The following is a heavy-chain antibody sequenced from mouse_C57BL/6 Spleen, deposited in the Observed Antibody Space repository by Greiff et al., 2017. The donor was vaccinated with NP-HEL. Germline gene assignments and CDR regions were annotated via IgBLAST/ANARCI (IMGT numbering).Heavy chain of an antibody. CDR2: FTMYSDAT. J-gene: IGHJ4*01. Sequence: LKESGAELVRPGSSVKLSCKDSYFAFMASAMHWVKQRPGHGLEWIGSFTMYSDATEYSENFKGKATLTANTSSSTAYMELSSLTSEDSAVYYCATAQAQVYYAMDYWGQGTSVTVSS. D-gene: IGHD3-2*02. V-gene: IGHV1-49*01. CDR3: ATAQAQVYYAMDY. CDR1: YFAFMASA.